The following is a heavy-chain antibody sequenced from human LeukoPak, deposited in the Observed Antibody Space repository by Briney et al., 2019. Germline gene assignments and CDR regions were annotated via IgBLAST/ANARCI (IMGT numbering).Heavy chain of an antibody. D-gene: IGHD4-17*01. V-gene: IGHV3-33*08. CDR3: AMIGADAFDI. CDR1: GFTFSSYG. J-gene: IGHJ3*02. Sequence: RGSLRLSCAASGFTFSSYGMHWVRQAPGKGLEWVAVIWYGGSNKYYADSVKGRFTISRDNSKNTLYLQMNSLRAEDTAVYYCAMIGADAFDIWGQGTMVTVSS. CDR2: IWYGGSNK.